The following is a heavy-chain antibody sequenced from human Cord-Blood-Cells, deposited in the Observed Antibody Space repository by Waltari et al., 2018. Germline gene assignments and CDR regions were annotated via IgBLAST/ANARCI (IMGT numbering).Heavy chain of an antibody. CDR2: IYYSGGT. CDR3: ARVGGGYCSGGSCYYFDY. CDR1: GGSISSGGYY. D-gene: IGHD2-15*01. J-gene: IGHJ4*02. V-gene: IGHV4-31*03. Sequence: QVQLQESGPGLVKPSQTLSLTCTVSGGSISSGGYYWSWIRQHPGKGLEWIGYIYYSGGTQYNPSLNGRVTISVDTSKNQFSLKLSSVTAADTAVYYCARVGGGYCSGGSCYYFDYWGQGTLVTVSS.